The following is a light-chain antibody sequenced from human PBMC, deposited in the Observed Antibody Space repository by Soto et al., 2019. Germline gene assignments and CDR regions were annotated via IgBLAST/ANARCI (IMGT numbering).Light chain of an antibody. V-gene: IGKV3-20*01. Sequence: EVVLTQSPGTLSLSPGETATLSCRASQNIDKKLAWYQHKPGQVPRLLIHGASSRAPGIPDRFSGSEFGTDLSLTISRLESEDFAEYYCQQYGKFGQGTKVEIK. J-gene: IGKJ1*01. CDR2: GAS. CDR1: QNIDKK. CDR3: QQYGK.